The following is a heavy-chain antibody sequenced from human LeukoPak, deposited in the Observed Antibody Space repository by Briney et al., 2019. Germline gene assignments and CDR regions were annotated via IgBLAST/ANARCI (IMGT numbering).Heavy chain of an antibody. Sequence: GGSLRLSCTTSGFTYGDYAISSVRQAPGKGLEWVGFIRSKAYGGTAEYAASLKGRFIISRDDSKSIAYLQMNSLKSEDTAVYYCSRDKMVVTGYLPDYWGQGTLVTVSS. V-gene: IGHV3-49*04. D-gene: IGHD2-21*02. CDR3: SRDKMVVTGYLPDY. J-gene: IGHJ4*02. CDR1: GFTYGDYA. CDR2: IRSKAYGGTA.